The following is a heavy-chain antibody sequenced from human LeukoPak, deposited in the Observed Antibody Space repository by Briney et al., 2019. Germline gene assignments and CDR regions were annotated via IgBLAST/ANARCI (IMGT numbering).Heavy chain of an antibody. CDR1: GYTLTELS. Sequence: GASVKVSCKVSGYTLTELSMHWVRQAPGKGLEWMGGFDPEDGETIYAQKFQGRVTMTEDTSTDTAYMELSNLRSEDTAVYYCATEDNWNYGVHYFDYWGQGTLVTVSS. J-gene: IGHJ4*02. CDR3: ATEDNWNYGVHYFDY. CDR2: FDPEDGET. D-gene: IGHD1-7*01. V-gene: IGHV1-24*01.